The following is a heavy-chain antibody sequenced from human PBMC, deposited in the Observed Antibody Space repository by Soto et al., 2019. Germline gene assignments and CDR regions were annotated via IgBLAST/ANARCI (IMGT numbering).Heavy chain of an antibody. J-gene: IGHJ3*02. CDR1: GFTFSSYS. Sequence: GSLRLSCAASGFTFSSYSMNWVRQAPGKGLEWVSSISSSSYIYYADSVKGRFTISRDNAKNSLYLQMNSLRAEDTAVYYRARTSTIFDAFDIWGQGTMVTVSS. V-gene: IGHV3-21*01. CDR3: ARTSTIFDAFDI. D-gene: IGHD3-9*01. CDR2: ISSSSYI.